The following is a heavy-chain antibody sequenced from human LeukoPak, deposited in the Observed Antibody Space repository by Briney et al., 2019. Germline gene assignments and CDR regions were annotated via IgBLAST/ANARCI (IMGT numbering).Heavy chain of an antibody. CDR3: ARAVNYYGSGSYYAYYFDY. J-gene: IGHJ4*02. V-gene: IGHV4-30-2*01. CDR2: IYHSGST. CDR1: GASISSGAYY. D-gene: IGHD3-10*01. Sequence: SQTLSLTCTVSGASISSGAYYWNWIRQTPGKGLEWLGYIYHSGSTYYNPSLKSRVTISVDTSKNQFSLKLSSVTAADTAVYYCARAVNYYGSGSYYAYYFDYWGQGTLVTVSS.